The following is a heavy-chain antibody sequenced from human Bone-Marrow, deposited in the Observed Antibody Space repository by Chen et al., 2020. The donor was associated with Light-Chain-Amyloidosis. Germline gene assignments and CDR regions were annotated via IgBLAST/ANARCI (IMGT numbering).Heavy chain of an antibody. J-gene: IGHJ4*02. V-gene: IGHV5-51*01. CDR1: GYTFPNYW. Sequence: GYTFPNYWIGWVRQMPGKGLEWMGVIYPDDSDARYSPSFEGQVTISADKSITTAYLQWRSLKASDTATYYCARRRDGYNFDYWGQGTLVTVSS. CDR2: IYPDDSDA. CDR3: ARRRDGYNFDY. D-gene: IGHD5-12*01.